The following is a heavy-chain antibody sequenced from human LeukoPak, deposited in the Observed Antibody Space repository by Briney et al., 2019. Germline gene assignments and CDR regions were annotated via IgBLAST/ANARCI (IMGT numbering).Heavy chain of an antibody. J-gene: IGHJ5*02. Sequence: GGSLNLPCASSGFLLNGCAIHWVRQSSGKGLEWVGQIDKKDKGYATATAYAASVKGRFTISRDDSINTAYLQMKSLKTEDTALYCCTRDRGTENWLDRWGRGGLVTVSS. CDR3: TRDRGTENWLDR. CDR2: IDKKDKGYATAT. V-gene: IGHV3-73*01. D-gene: IGHD3-16*01. CDR1: GFLLNGCA.